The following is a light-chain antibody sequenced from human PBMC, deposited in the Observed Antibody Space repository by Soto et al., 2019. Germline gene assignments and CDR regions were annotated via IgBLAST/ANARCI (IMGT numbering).Light chain of an antibody. Sequence: QSVLTQPASVSGSSGQSISFSCTGNSSDIGVYNYVSWYQQHPGKAHKIMIYEVNNRLSEVSSRFSGSKSGDTASLTSSGLQAEDEADYYCSSDTTSNTSVFGTGTKVTVL. CDR1: SSDIGVYNY. J-gene: IGLJ1*01. CDR3: SSDTTSNTSV. V-gene: IGLV2-14*01. CDR2: EVN.